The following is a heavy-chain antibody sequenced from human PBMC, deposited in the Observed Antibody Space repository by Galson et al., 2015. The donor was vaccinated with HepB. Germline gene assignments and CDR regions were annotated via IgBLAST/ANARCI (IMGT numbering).Heavy chain of an antibody. D-gene: IGHD5-18*01. CDR1: GFTFSSYA. CDR3: ARGGYSYGRFDY. V-gene: IGHV3-30-3*01. CDR2: ISYDGSNK. J-gene: IGHJ4*02. Sequence: SLRLSCAASGFTFSSYAMHWVRQAPGKGLEWVAVISYDGSNKYYADSVKGRFTISRDNSKNTLYLQMNSLRAEDTAVYYCARGGYSYGRFDYWGQGTLVTVSS.